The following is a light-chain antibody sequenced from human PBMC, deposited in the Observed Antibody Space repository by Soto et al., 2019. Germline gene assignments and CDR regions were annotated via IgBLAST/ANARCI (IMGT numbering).Light chain of an antibody. J-gene: IGKJ1*01. Sequence: DIQMTQSRSTLSASVGDTVTITCRASESIDNWLAWYQQKPGKAPKLLIFAASTLVRGVPSRFSGRGSGTEFTLTISSLQADDYATFYCQQYHTDWTFGQGTKVDIK. CDR2: AAS. CDR1: ESIDNW. V-gene: IGKV1-5*01. CDR3: QQYHTDWT.